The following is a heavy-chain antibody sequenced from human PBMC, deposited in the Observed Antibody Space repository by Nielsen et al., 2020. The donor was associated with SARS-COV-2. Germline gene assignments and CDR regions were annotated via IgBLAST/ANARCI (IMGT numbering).Heavy chain of an antibody. V-gene: IGHV3-30-3*01. CDR3: ARGGSGWYIGY. CDR2: ISYDGSNK. D-gene: IGHD6-19*01. J-gene: IGHJ4*02. CDR1: GFTFSSYA. Sequence: GESLKISCAASGFTFSSYAMHWVRQAPGKGLEWVAVISYDGSNKYYADSVKGRFTISRDNSKNTLYLQMNSLRAEDTAVYYCARGGSGWYIGYWGQGTLVTVSS.